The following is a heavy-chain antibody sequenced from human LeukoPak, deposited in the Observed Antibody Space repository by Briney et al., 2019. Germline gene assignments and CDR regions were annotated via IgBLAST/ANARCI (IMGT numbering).Heavy chain of an antibody. CDR1: GYTFTGYY. J-gene: IGHJ4*02. Sequence: ASVKVSCKASGYTFTGYYMHWVRQAPGQGLEWMGWINPNSGGTNYAQKLQGRVTMTTDTSTSTAYMELRSLRSDDTAVYYCARDLGRIAARDFDYWGQGTLVTVSS. V-gene: IGHV1-2*02. CDR2: INPNSGGT. CDR3: ARDLGRIAARDFDY. D-gene: IGHD6-6*01.